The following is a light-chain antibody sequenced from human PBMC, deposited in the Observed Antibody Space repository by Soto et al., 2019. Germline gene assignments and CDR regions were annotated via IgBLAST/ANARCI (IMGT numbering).Light chain of an antibody. Sequence: DIQMTQSPSSLSASVGDRVTITCQASYDISNYLNWYQQKPGKAPKLLIYDAANLETGVPSRFSGGRSGTDVTFPISSLQDEEIATYYCQQYDNLPSITFGQGKRLEIK. CDR3: QQYDNLPSIT. V-gene: IGKV1-33*01. CDR1: YDISNY. J-gene: IGKJ5*01. CDR2: DAA.